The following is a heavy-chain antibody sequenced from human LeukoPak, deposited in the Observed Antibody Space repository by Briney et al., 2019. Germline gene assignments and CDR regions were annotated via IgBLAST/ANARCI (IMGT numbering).Heavy chain of an antibody. V-gene: IGHV3-9*01. CDR2: ISWNSGSI. CDR1: GFTFDDYA. J-gene: IGHJ6*02. CDR3: ARDLGGLLRGYGMDI. Sequence: PGRSLRLSCAASGFTFDDYAMHWVRQAPGKGLEWVSGISWNSGSIGYADSVKGRFTISRDNAKNSLYLQMNSLRVVDTAVYYCARDLGGLLRGYGMDIWGLGTTVTVSS. D-gene: IGHD4-23*01.